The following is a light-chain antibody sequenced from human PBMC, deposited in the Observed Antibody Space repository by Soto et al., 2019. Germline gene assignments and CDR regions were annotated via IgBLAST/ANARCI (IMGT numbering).Light chain of an antibody. Sequence: EIVVTQSPATLSFSPGERATLSCTASQSVSSFLAWYQQKPGQAPRLLIYDAFKRATGIPARFSGSGSGTDFTLTISSLEPEDSAVYYCQQRSNWPPWTFGQGTKVAIK. V-gene: IGKV3-11*01. J-gene: IGKJ1*01. CDR3: QQRSNWPPWT. CDR1: QSVSSF. CDR2: DAF.